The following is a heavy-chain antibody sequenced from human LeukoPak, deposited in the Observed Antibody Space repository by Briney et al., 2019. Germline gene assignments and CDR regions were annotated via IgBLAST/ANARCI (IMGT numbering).Heavy chain of an antibody. CDR2: IYYSGST. Sequence: SETLSLTCTVSGGSISSSSYYWGWIRQPPGKGLEWIGSIYYSGSTYYNPSLKSRVTVSVDTSKNQFSLKLTSVTAADTAVYYCARDNSVEDTAWWFDPWGQGTLVTVSS. D-gene: IGHD4-23*01. J-gene: IGHJ5*02. V-gene: IGHV4-39*07. CDR3: ARDNSVEDTAWWFDP. CDR1: GGSISSSSYY.